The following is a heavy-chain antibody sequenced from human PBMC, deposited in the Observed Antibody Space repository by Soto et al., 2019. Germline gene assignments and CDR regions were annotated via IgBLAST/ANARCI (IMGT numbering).Heavy chain of an antibody. V-gene: IGHV3-30-3*01. D-gene: IGHD3-22*01. CDR2: ISYDGSNK. CDR1: GFTFSSYA. Sequence: GGSLRLSCAASGFTFSSYAMHWVRPAPGKGLEWVAVISYDGSNKYYADSVKGRFTISRDNSKNTLYLQMNSLRAEDTAVYYCARDRYYYDSSPLGYWGQGTLVTVSS. CDR3: ARDRYYYDSSPLGY. J-gene: IGHJ4*02.